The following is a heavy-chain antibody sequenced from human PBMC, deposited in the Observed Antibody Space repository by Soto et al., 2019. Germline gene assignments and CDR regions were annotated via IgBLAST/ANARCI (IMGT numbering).Heavy chain of an antibody. Sequence: GGSLRLSCAASGFSFGSYALSWVRQAPGKGLEWVSTISGSDGKTFYADSVKGRFSISRGTSQSTLYLQMNSLRADETAMYYCARWSYIAYWGQGTWVT. CDR1: GFSFGSYA. CDR3: ARWSYIAY. D-gene: IGHD3-10*01. J-gene: IGHJ1*01. CDR2: ISGSDGKT. V-gene: IGHV3-23*01.